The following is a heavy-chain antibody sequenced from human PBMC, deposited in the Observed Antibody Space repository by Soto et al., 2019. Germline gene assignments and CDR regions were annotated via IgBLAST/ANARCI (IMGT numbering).Heavy chain of an antibody. D-gene: IGHD5-18*01. V-gene: IGHV3-15*01. CDR1: GFTFSNAW. CDR2: IKSKTDGETT. J-gene: IGHJ6*02. Sequence: EVQLVESGGGLVKPGGSLRLSCAASGFTFSNAWMSWVRQAPGKGLEWVGRIKSKTDGETTDYAAPVKGRFTISRDDSKNTLYLQMNSLKTEDTAVYYCAREDEDELWLYYYYYGMDVWGQGTTVTVSS. CDR3: AREDEDELWLYYYYYGMDV.